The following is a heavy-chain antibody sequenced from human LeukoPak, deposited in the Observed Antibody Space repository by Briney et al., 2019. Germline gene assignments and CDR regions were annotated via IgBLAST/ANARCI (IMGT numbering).Heavy chain of an antibody. J-gene: IGHJ4*02. D-gene: IGHD3-22*01. CDR3: ARDLSVYYDSSGHSFGY. CDR1: GYTFTGYY. V-gene: IGHV1-2*02. Sequence: ASVKVSCKASGYTFTGYYMHWVRQAPGQGLEWMGWINPNSGGTNYAQKFQGRVTMTRDTSISTAYMELSRLRSDDTAVYYCARDLSVYYDSSGHSFGYWGQGTLVTISS. CDR2: INPNSGGT.